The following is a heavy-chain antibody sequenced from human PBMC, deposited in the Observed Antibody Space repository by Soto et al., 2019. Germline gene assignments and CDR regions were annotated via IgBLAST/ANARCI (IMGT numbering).Heavy chain of an antibody. D-gene: IGHD6-13*01. V-gene: IGHV4-4*02. Sequence: SETLSLTCAVCGGSISSRRWGGWVRQPPGKGLEWIGEIYHTGNTNYNPSLESRVTISVDKSKNQFSLNLNSVTAADTAVYYCARDSRAAAGNRSSYFDYWGQGTLVTVSS. J-gene: IGHJ4*02. CDR1: GGSISSRRW. CDR3: ARDSRAAAGNRSSYFDY. CDR2: IYHTGNT.